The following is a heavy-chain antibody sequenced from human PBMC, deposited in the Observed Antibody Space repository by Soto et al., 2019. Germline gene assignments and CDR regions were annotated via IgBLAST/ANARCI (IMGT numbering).Heavy chain of an antibody. CDR1: GFTFSNYG. CDR3: ARPDIVAAIGGALDC. D-gene: IGHD5-12*01. CDR2: IWNDGSSR. J-gene: IGHJ4*02. V-gene: IGHV3-33*01. Sequence: QVQLVESGGGVVQPGRSLRLSCEASGFTFSNYGMHWVRQAPGKGLEWVAVIWNDGSSRYYADSVKGRVTISRDNAKKTLLLQMTNLRAEDTAVYYCARPDIVAAIGGALDCWGQGTLVTVSS.